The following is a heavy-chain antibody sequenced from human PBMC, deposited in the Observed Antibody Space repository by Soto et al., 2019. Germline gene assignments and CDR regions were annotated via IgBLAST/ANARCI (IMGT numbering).Heavy chain of an antibody. D-gene: IGHD1-1*01. Sequence: QLQLQESGSGLVKPSQTLSLTCAVSGGSISSGGYSWSWIRQPPGKGLEWIGYIYHSGSTYYNPSLKSRVTLSVDRSKNQFSLKLSSVTAADTAVYYCARFSRTGNRGFDPWGQGTLVTVSS. V-gene: IGHV4-30-2*01. CDR2: IYHSGST. J-gene: IGHJ5*02. CDR1: GGSISSGGYS. CDR3: ARFSRTGNRGFDP.